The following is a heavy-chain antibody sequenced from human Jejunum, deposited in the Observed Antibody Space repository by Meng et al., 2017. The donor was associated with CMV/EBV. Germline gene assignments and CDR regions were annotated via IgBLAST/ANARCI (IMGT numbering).Heavy chain of an antibody. CDR3: AREGTRLWLPKWFFDL. Sequence: WMSWVRQAPGKGLEWVANINDDETERNFADPVKGRFTISRDNAKNSLYLQMNSLRVDDTAVYYCAREGTRLWLPKWFFDLWGRGTLVTVSS. D-gene: IGHD3-16*01. CDR1: W. J-gene: IGHJ2*01. V-gene: IGHV3-7*01. CDR2: INDDETER.